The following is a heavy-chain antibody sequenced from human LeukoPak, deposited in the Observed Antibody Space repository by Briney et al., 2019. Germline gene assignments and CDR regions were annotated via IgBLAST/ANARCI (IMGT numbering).Heavy chain of an antibody. V-gene: IGHV4-38-2*02. Sequence: NPSETLSLTCTVSGYSISSGSHWSWIRRPPGKGLEWIGTIYHDGGTFYNPSLKSRVTISVDTSKNQFSLMLSSVTAADTAVYYCARGHYYDYYGNSGSDPWGQGTLVTVSS. D-gene: IGHD4-23*01. CDR3: ARGHYYDYYGNSGSDP. CDR2: IYHDGGT. J-gene: IGHJ5*02. CDR1: GYSISSGSH.